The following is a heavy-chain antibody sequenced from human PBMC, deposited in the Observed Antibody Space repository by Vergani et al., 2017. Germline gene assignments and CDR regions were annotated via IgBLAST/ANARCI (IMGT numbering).Heavy chain of an antibody. CDR1: GDSISSNNC. J-gene: IGHJ4*02. CDR2: ICHTEDT. V-gene: IGHV4-4*03. Sequence: QVQLQESGPGLVKPPGTLSLTCAVSGDSISSNNCWTGVRQPPGKGLEWIGEICHTEDTKYSPSLKSRGTVSVDESMNLFSLRLNSVTAADTAVYYCARGIRASGYSGPDSWGPGTLVTVSS. D-gene: IGHD1-26*01. CDR3: ARGIRASGYSGPDS.